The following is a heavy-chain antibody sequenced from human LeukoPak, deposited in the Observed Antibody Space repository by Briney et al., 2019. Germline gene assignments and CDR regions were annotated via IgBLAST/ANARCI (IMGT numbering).Heavy chain of an antibody. V-gene: IGHV1-18*01. D-gene: IGHD3-10*01. CDR1: GYTFISYG. CDR2: ISGYNGKT. CDR3: ARVAGDGSGTFHY. Sequence: GASVKVSCKASGYTFISYGITWVRQAPGQGLECMGWISGYNGKTNFAQKLQGRVTLTTDTSTSTAYMEVRSLRSDDTALYFCARVAGDGSGTFHYWGQGTLVTVSS. J-gene: IGHJ4*02.